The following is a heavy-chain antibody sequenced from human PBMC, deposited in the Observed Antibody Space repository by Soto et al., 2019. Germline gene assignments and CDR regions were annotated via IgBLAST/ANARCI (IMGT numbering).Heavy chain of an antibody. Sequence: QVQLQQWGAGLLKPSETLSLTCAVYGASFSAYSWTWIRQPPGQGLEWIGEINHMGSTNYNSSLKSRVTISVETSNLQFSLRLSSVTAADTAVYYCARVLPHDARRSSIAARLYRRFAPWGQGTLVAVSS. CDR3: ARVLPHDARRSSIAARLYRRFAP. CDR1: GASFSAYS. CDR2: INHMGST. J-gene: IGHJ5*02. D-gene: IGHD6-6*01. V-gene: IGHV4-34*01.